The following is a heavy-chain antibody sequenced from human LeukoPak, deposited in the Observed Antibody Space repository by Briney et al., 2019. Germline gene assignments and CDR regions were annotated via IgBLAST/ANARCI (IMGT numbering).Heavy chain of an antibody. CDR3: ARQMKLTYYYGSGRHHSGLFDY. V-gene: IGHV4-34*01. Sequence: SETLSLTCAVYGGSFSGYYWSWIRQPPGKGLEWIGEINHGGSTNYNPSLKSRVTISVDTSKNQFSLKLSSVTAADTAVYYCARQMKLTYYYGSGRHHSGLFDYWGQGTLVTVSS. J-gene: IGHJ4*02. D-gene: IGHD3-10*01. CDR2: INHGGST. CDR1: GGSFSGYY.